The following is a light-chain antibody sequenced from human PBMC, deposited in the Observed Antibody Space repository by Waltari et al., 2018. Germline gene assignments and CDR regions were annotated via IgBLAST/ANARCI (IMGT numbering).Light chain of an antibody. V-gene: IGKV1-16*02. J-gene: IGKJ4*01. CDR2: GAF. Sequence: DIQMTQSPSSLSASVGDRLTITCRASQDISNDLAWFQQKSGRAPKSLIYGAFRLRSGVPSKFSGSASGTDFTLTISSLQPEDFASYYCQQYSSYPFTFGGGTKVEI. CDR1: QDISND. CDR3: QQYSSYPFT.